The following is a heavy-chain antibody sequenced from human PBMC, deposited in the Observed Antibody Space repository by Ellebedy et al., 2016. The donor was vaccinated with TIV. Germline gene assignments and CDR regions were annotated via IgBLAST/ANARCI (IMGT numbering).Heavy chain of an antibody. CDR2: IKEDGSEA. Sequence: GESLKISCAASGFTFSGYWMSWVRQAPGKGLEWVANIKEDGSEAYYVDSVKGRFTISRDNAKNSLYLQMSNLRAEDTAVFYCARDPVGVGPAFDVWGQGTMVTVSS. D-gene: IGHD4-23*01. V-gene: IGHV3-7*03. CDR3: ARDPVGVGPAFDV. J-gene: IGHJ3*01. CDR1: GFTFSGYW.